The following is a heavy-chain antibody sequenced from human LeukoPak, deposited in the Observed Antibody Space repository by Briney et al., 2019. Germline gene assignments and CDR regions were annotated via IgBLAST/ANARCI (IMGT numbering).Heavy chain of an antibody. Sequence: WETLSLTCSVSGGSISSSTYYWGWIRQPPGKGREWIGSIYHSGSTYYNPSLKSRVTISVDTSKNQFSLKLSSVTAADTAVYYCARLYNIGSPDIWGQGTMVTVSS. CDR2: IYHSGST. CDR1: GGSISSSTYY. D-gene: IGHD1-1*01. J-gene: IGHJ3*02. V-gene: IGHV4-39*01. CDR3: ARLYNIGSPDI.